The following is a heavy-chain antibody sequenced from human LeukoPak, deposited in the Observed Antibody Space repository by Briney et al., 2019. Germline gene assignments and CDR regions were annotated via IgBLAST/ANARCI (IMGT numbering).Heavy chain of an antibody. J-gene: IGHJ4*02. Sequence: ASVKGSCKASGYTFSSYDVNWVRQTTGQGLEWMGWMNPNSGNTGYAQKFQGRVTISRNTSITTAYMEMSGLTSEDTAVYYCASYSGYAQWGQGTLVTVSS. V-gene: IGHV1-8*03. CDR3: ASYSGYAQ. D-gene: IGHD5-12*01. CDR2: MNPNSGNT. CDR1: GYTFSSYD.